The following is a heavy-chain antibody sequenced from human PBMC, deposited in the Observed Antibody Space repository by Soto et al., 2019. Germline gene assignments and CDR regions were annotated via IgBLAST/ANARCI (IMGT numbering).Heavy chain of an antibody. D-gene: IGHD1-26*01. J-gene: IGHJ5*02. Sequence: GGSLRPSCAASGFTFSSYAMSWVRQAPGKGLEWVSAISGSGGSTYYADSVKGRFTFSRANSKNTLYLQINSLRAADTAVYYFAKVRRVEWEPPNCFDPWGQGTLATVSS. V-gene: IGHV3-23*01. CDR2: ISGSGGST. CDR1: GFTFSSYA. CDR3: AKVRRVEWEPPNCFDP.